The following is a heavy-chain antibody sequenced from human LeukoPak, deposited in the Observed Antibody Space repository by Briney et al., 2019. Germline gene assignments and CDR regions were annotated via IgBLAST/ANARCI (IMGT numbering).Heavy chain of an antibody. CDR3: AILTMVTSFDY. Sequence: GGSLRLSCAASGFTFSSYAMSWVRQAPGKGLEWVSAISGSGGSTYYADSVKGRFTISRDNSKNTLYLQMDSLRTEDTAVYYCAILTMVTSFDYWGQGTLVTVSS. V-gene: IGHV3-23*01. D-gene: IGHD4/OR15-4a*01. CDR2: ISGSGGST. J-gene: IGHJ4*02. CDR1: GFTFSSYA.